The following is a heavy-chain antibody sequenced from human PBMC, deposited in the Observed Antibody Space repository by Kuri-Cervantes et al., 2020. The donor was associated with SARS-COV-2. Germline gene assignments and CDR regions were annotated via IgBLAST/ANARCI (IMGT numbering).Heavy chain of an antibody. V-gene: IGHV3-23*01. CDR2: ISGSGGST. J-gene: IGHJ4*02. D-gene: IGHD2-15*01. Sequence: GGSLRLSCAASGFTFSGYAMSWVRQAPGKGLEWVSAISGSGGSTYYADSVKGRFTISRDNSKNTLYLQMNSLRAEDTAVYYCAKRPAVVRSFDYWGQGTLVTVSS. CDR1: GFTFSGYA. CDR3: AKRPAVVRSFDY.